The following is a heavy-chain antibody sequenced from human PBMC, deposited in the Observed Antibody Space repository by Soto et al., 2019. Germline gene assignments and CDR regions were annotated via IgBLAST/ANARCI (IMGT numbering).Heavy chain of an antibody. V-gene: IGHV3-23*01. J-gene: IGHJ4*01. D-gene: IGHD4-4*01. CDR3: ATAVELTTLIGTLKYFDY. CDR1: GFTFSNYV. Sequence: GGSLSLSCAASGFTFSNYVMNWVRQAPGKGLEWVSTIDDSGATTYYPDSVRGRFTISRDNSKNTLYLQMNSLRAEDTAVYYCATAVELTTLIGTLKYFDYWGHGILVTVSS. CDR2: IDDSGATT.